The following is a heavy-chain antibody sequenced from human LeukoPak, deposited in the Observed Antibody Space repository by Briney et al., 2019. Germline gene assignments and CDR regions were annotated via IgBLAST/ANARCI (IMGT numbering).Heavy chain of an antibody. V-gene: IGHV3-23*01. Sequence: GGSLRLSCAASGFTFSTYAMSWVPQAPGKGLEWVSALSPSGGSTYYADSVKGGFTISRDYSMNTLYLQVNSVRYEDTAVYYCAKDGAVVGRFYDYWGQGTLVTVSS. CDR3: AKDGAVVGRFYDY. D-gene: IGHD5-18*01. J-gene: IGHJ4*02. CDR2: LSPSGGST. CDR1: GFTFSTYA.